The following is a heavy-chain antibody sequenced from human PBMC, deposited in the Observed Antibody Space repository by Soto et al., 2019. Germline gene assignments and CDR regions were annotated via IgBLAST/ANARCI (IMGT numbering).Heavy chain of an antibody. V-gene: IGHV3-23*01. CDR2: ISGDGKST. Sequence: EVEVLESGGGLQQPGGSLRLSCVASGFTFNAHAMTWVRQGPGVGLEWTSSISGDGKSTYYAGSVKGRFTVSRDNSEITVTLEMNSLRLDDTATDYCVKGWTGNKCPCSDVWGQGTTVSVSS. J-gene: IGHJ6*02. CDR3: VKGWTGNKCPCSDV. CDR1: GFTFNAHA. D-gene: IGHD3-9*01.